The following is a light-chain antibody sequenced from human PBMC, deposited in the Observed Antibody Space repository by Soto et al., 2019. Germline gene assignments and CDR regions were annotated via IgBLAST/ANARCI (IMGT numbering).Light chain of an antibody. CDR2: GNS. CDR1: SSNIGAGYD. J-gene: IGLJ2*01. CDR3: QSYDSSLSGVV. Sequence: QSVLTQPPSVSGAPGQRVTIPCTGSSSNIGAGYDVHWYQQLPGTAPKLLIYGNSNRPSGVPDRFSGSKSGTSASLAITGLQAEDEADDYCQSYDSSLSGVVFGGGTKLTVL. V-gene: IGLV1-40*01.